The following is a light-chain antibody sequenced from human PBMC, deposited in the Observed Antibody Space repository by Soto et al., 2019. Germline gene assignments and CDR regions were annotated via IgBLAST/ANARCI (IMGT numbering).Light chain of an antibody. CDR3: QSYDSSLSGSV. CDR2: GTN. Sequence: QSVLTPPPSVSGAPGQRVTISCTGSRSNIGAGNDVHWYQQRPGTAPKLLIHGTNNRPSGVPDRFSGSKSGTSASLALTGLQAEEEADYYCQSYDSSLSGSVFGGGTKLTVL. J-gene: IGLJ2*01. V-gene: IGLV1-40*01. CDR1: RSNIGAGND.